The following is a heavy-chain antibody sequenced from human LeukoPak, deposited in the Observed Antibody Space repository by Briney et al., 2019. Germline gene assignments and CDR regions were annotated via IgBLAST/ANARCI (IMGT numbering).Heavy chain of an antibody. J-gene: IGHJ6*04. Sequence: SVKVSCKASGGTFSSYAISWVRQAPGQGLEWMGGIIPICGTANYAQKFQGRVTITADESTSTAYMELSSLRSEDTAVYYCARDHYDILTGPPYYYGMDVWGKGTTVTVSS. CDR3: ARDHYDILTGPPYYYGMDV. V-gene: IGHV1-69*01. CDR1: GGTFSSYA. D-gene: IGHD3-9*01. CDR2: IIPICGTA.